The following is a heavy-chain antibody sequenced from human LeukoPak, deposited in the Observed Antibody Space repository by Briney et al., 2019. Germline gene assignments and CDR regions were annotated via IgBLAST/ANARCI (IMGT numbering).Heavy chain of an antibody. CDR1: GYTFTSYA. CDR2: INTNTGNP. CDR3: ARDRGGGEIAVAGTHWFDP. V-gene: IGHV7-4-1*02. Sequence: ASVKVSCKASGYTFTSYAMNWVRQAPGQGLEWMGWINTNTGNPTYAQGFTGRFVFSLDTSVSTAYLQISSLKAEDTAVYYCARDRGGGEIAVAGTHWFDPWGQGTLVTVSS. J-gene: IGHJ5*02. D-gene: IGHD6-19*01.